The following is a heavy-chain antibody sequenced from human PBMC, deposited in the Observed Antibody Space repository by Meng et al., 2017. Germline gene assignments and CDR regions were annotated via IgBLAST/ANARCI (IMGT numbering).Heavy chain of an antibody. J-gene: IGHJ6*02. D-gene: IGHD5-18*01. Sequence: ASVQVSCKASGYTFTSYDINWVRQAPGQGLEWMGWMNPNSGNSGYAQKFQGRVTMTRNTSKSTAYMELSSLRSEDTAVYYCARPGGYSYGYSYYYGMDVWGQGTTVTVSS. CDR1: GYTFTSYD. CDR3: ARPGGYSYGYSYYYGMDV. V-gene: IGHV1-8*01. CDR2: MNPNSGNS.